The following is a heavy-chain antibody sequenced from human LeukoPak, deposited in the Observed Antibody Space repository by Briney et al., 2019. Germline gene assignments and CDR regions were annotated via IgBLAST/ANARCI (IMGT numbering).Heavy chain of an antibody. J-gene: IGHJ3*02. Sequence: GASVKVSCKASGGTFSSYAISWVRQAPGQGLEWMGRIIPILGIANYAQKFQGRVTITADKSTSTAYMELSSLRSEDTAVYYCARDIPVTPGAFDIWGQGTMVTVSS. CDR3: ARDIPVTPGAFDI. V-gene: IGHV1-69*04. D-gene: IGHD4-17*01. CDR1: GGTFSSYA. CDR2: IIPILGIA.